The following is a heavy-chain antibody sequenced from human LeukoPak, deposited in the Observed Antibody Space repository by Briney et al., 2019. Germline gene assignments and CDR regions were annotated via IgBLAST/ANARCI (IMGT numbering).Heavy chain of an antibody. Sequence: GGSLRLSCAASGFTFSSYSMNWVRQAPGKGLEWVSSISSSSSYIYYADSVKGRFTISRDNAKNSLYLQMNSLRAEDTAVYYCARALGDYYGSGSHDWGQGTLVTVSS. J-gene: IGHJ4*02. CDR3: ARALGDYYGSGSHD. D-gene: IGHD3-10*01. V-gene: IGHV3-21*01. CDR2: ISSSSSYI. CDR1: GFTFSSYS.